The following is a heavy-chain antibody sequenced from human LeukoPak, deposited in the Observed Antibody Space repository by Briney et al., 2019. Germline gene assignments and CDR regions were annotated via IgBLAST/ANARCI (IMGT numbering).Heavy chain of an antibody. CDR3: ARDGRKAAAANWFDP. V-gene: IGHV1-18*01. J-gene: IGHJ5*02. Sequence: ASVKVSCKASGYTFTSYGISWVRQAPGQGLEWMGWISAYNGNTNYAQKLQGRVTMTTDTSTRTAYMELRSLRSDDTAVYYCARDGRKAAAANWFDPWGQGTLVTVSS. CDR1: GYTFTSYG. CDR2: ISAYNGNT. D-gene: IGHD6-13*01.